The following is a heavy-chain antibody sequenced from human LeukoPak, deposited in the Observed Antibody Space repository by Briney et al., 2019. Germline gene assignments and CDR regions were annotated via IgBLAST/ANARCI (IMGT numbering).Heavy chain of an antibody. V-gene: IGHV2-5*08. CDR2: IYWNDDN. CDR3: AHYGDYRFMYYFDY. Sequence: SGPTLVNPTQTLTLTCTFSGFSLRTNGMCVSWIRQPPGKALEWLALIYWNDDNRYSPSLRTRLTITKDTSKNQVVLTMTNMDPVDTATYYCAHYGDYRFMYYFDYWGQGTLVTVSS. D-gene: IGHD4-17*01. J-gene: IGHJ4*02. CDR1: GFSLRTNGMC.